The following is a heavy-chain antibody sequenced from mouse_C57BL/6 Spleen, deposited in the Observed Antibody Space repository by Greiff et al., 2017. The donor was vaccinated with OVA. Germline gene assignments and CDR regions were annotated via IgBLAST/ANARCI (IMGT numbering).Heavy chain of an antibody. D-gene: IGHD1-1*01. J-gene: IGHJ4*01. V-gene: IGHV1-72*01. CDR3: ARYYGSSFYAMDY. CDR2: IDPNSGGT. Sequence: QVQLQQPGAELVKPGASVTLSCKASGYPFTSYWMHWVKQRPGRGLEWIGRIDPNSGGTKYNEKFKSKATLTVDKPSSTAYMQLSSLTSEDSAVYYCARYYGSSFYAMDYWGQGTSVTVSS. CDR1: GYPFTSYW.